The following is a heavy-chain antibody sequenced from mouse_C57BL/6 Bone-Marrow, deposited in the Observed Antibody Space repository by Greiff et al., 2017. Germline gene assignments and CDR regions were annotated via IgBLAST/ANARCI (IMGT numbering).Heavy chain of an antibody. V-gene: IGHV8-8*01. D-gene: IGHD6-1*01. J-gene: IGHJ1*03. CDR2: IWWDDDK. CDR3: ARRGGLCGRWYFDV. Sequence: QVTLKESGPGILQPSQTLSLTCSFSGFSLSTFGMGVGWIRQPSGKGLEWLAHIWWDDDKYYNPSLKSRLTISKDTSKNPVFLKIANVDTAATATYYCARRGGLCGRWYFDVWGTGTTVTVSS. CDR1: GFSLSTFGMG.